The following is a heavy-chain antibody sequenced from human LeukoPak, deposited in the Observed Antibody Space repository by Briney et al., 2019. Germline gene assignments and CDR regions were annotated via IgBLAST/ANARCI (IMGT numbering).Heavy chain of an antibody. CDR3: ARDSDPGPYYYYYMDV. CDR1: GFTFSSYA. V-gene: IGHV3-30-3*01. J-gene: IGHJ6*03. CDR2: ISYDGSNK. Sequence: GGSLRLSCAASGFTFSSYAMYWVRQAPGKGLEWVAIISYDGSNKYYADSVKGRFTISRDNSKNTLYLQMNSLRAEDTAVYYCARDSDPGPYYYYYMDVWGKGTTVTVSS.